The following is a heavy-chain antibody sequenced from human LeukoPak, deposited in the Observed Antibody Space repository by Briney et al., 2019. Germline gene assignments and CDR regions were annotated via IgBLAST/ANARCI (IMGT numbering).Heavy chain of an antibody. J-gene: IGHJ5*02. CDR3: ARVRVGSFNWFDP. CDR1: TFSLSSHS. D-gene: IGHD3-10*01. V-gene: IGHV3-21*01. Sequence: PGGSLRLSCVASTFSLSSHSMNWVRRAPSKGLEWVSSISFGGDHIKYADSVKGRFTISRDNAKNTLYLRMNSLRAEDTAVYYCARVRVGSFNWFDPWGQGTLVTVSS. CDR2: ISFGGDHI.